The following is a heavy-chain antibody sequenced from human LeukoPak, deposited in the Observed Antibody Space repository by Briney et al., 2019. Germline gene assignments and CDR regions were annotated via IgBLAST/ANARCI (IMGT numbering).Heavy chain of an antibody. Sequence: PSETLSLTCTVSGGSISSYYWSWIRQPPGKGLEWIGRIYTSGSTNYNPSLKSRVTMSVDTSKNQFSLKLSSVTAADTAVYYCARDCYYYGSGSFPTGTWCWFDPWGQGTLVTVSS. CDR3: ARDCYYYGSGSFPTGTWCWFDP. J-gene: IGHJ5*02. CDR1: GGSISSYY. CDR2: IYTSGST. D-gene: IGHD3-10*01. V-gene: IGHV4-4*07.